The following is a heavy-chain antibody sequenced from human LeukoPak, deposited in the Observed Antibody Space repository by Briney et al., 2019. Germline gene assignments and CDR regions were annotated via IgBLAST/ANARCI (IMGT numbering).Heavy chain of an antibody. V-gene: IGHV3-23*01. CDR3: AKVRASNYYYDSSDY. J-gene: IGHJ4*02. D-gene: IGHD3-22*01. CDR1: GVTFSSYG. CDR2: ISGSGSST. Sequence: PGGALRLSCAVSGVTFSSYGMTWVRQAPGKGLEWVSAISGSGSSTYYAGSVKGRFTISRDNSKNTLYLQMNSLRAEDTAVYYCAKVRASNYYYDSSDYWGQGTLVTVSS.